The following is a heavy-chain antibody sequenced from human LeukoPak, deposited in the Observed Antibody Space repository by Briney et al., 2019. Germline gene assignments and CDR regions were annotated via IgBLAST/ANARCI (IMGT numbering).Heavy chain of an antibody. Sequence: SETLSLTCTVSGGSISSYYWSRIRQPPGKGLEWIGYIYYSGSTNYNPSLKSRVTISVDTSKNQFSLKLSSVTAADTAVYYCARASNLLSGFDYWGQGTLVTVSS. J-gene: IGHJ4*02. D-gene: IGHD3-10*01. V-gene: IGHV4-59*01. CDR2: IYYSGST. CDR3: ARASNLLSGFDY. CDR1: GGSISSYY.